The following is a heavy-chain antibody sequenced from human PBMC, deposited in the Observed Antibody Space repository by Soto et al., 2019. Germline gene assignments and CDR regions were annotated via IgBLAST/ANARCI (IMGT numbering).Heavy chain of an antibody. J-gene: IGHJ5*02. CDR2: IYSGGST. D-gene: IGHD3-10*01. V-gene: IGHV3-53*02. Sequence: EVQLVETGGGLIQPGGSLRLSCAASGFTVSSNYMSWVRQAPGKGLEWVSVIYSGGSTYYADSVKGRFTISRDNSKNTLYLQMNSLRAEDTAVYYCAREMKVPAGRNWFDPWGQGTLVTVSS. CDR3: AREMKVPAGRNWFDP. CDR1: GFTVSSNY.